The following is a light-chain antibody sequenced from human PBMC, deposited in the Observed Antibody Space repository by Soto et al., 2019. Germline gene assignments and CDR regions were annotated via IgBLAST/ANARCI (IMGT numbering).Light chain of an antibody. CDR2: EAS. Sequence: DIQLTQSPSFLSASAGERVTLTCRASQGISSYLLWYQQKPGQAPKLLIYEASTWESGVPSRFSGSGSGTEFLLTISMLQPEDFATYYCQHLNSYPLTFGGGTEVEIK. CDR1: QGISSY. V-gene: IGKV1-9*01. J-gene: IGKJ4*01. CDR3: QHLNSYPLT.